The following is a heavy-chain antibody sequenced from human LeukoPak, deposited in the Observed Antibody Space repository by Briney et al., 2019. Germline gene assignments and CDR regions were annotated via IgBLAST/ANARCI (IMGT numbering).Heavy chain of an antibody. J-gene: IGHJ4*02. V-gene: IGHV4-34*01. D-gene: IGHD6-19*01. Sequence: PSETLSLTCAVYGGSFSGYYWSWIRQPPGKGLEWIGEINHSGSTNYNPSLKSRVTISVDTSKNQFSLKLSSVTAADTAVYYCARDGSSGWYWGQGTLVTVSS. CDR2: INHSGST. CDR3: ARDGSSGWY. CDR1: GGSFSGYY.